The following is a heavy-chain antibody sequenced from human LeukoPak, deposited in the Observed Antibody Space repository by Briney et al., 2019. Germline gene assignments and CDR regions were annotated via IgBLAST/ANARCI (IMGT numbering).Heavy chain of an antibody. CDR3: AKLITSAEYFQH. D-gene: IGHD3-16*01. V-gene: IGHV3-23*01. Sequence: GGSLRLSCAGSGFAFSSYNMNWVRQGPGKGLEWVSAISVSGNTYHADSVKGRFTISRDSSKNTLYLQMNSLRAEDTAVYYCAKLITSAEYFQHWGQGTLVTVSS. CDR1: GFAFSSYN. J-gene: IGHJ1*01. CDR2: ISVSGNT.